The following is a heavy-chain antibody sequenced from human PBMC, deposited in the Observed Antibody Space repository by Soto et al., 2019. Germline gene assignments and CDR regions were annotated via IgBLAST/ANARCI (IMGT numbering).Heavy chain of an antibody. D-gene: IGHD5-12*01. J-gene: IGHJ5*02. Sequence: ETLSLTCAVYGESFIGYYWTWIRQPPGKGLEWIGEINHRGSANYNPSLKSRVTISVDTSNNQFSLKLSSVTAADTSVYYCARTDIVTTNCLDPWGQGTLVTVSS. CDR2: INHRGSA. V-gene: IGHV4-34*01. CDR3: ARTDIVTTNCLDP. CDR1: GESFIGYY.